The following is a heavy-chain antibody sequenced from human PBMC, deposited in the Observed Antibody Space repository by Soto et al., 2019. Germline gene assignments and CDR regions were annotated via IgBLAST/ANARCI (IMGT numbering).Heavy chain of an antibody. CDR3: ARYTEDIVVVPAAQAMYYFDY. Sequence: SETLSLTCTVSGGSISSGGYYWSWIRQHPGKGLEWIGYIYYSGSTYYNPSLKSRVTISVDTSKNQFSLKLSSVTAADTAVYYCARYTEDIVVVPAAQAMYYFDYWGQGTLVTVSS. CDR2: IYYSGST. CDR1: GGSISSGGYY. D-gene: IGHD2-2*01. V-gene: IGHV4-31*03. J-gene: IGHJ4*02.